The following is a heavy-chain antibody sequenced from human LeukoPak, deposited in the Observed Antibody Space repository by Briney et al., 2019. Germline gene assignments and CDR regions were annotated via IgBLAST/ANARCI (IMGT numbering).Heavy chain of an antibody. Sequence: GSLRLSYAASGFTFSSYWMSWVRQAPGKGLEWVANIKQDGSEKYYVDSVKSRFTISRDNAKNSLYLQMNRLRAEDTAVYYCARSAAALFDYWGQGTLVTVSS. J-gene: IGHJ4*02. D-gene: IGHD6-13*01. CDR2: IKQDGSEK. CDR1: GFTFSSYW. V-gene: IGHV3-7*01. CDR3: ARSAAALFDY.